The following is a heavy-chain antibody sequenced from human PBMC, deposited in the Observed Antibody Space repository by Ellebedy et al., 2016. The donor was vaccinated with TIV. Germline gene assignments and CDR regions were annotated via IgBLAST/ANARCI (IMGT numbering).Heavy chain of an antibody. Sequence: MPGGSLRLSCALYGGSFSGYYWSWFRRPPGKGLEWIGYIYYSGSTNYNHSLKSRVTISVDTSKNQFSLKLSSVTAADTAVYYCARSQGYSSGWYIVWGQGTLVTVSS. V-gene: IGHV4-59*01. J-gene: IGHJ4*02. D-gene: IGHD6-19*01. CDR1: GGSFSGYY. CDR3: ARSQGYSSGWYIV. CDR2: IYYSGST.